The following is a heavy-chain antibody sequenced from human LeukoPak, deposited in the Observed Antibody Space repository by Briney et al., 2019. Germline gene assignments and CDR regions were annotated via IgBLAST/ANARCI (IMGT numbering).Heavy chain of an antibody. V-gene: IGHV3-53*01. J-gene: IGHJ4*02. CDR1: GFTVSSNY. CDR3: AKSVYHSGNY. CDR2: IYSGGST. Sequence: GGSLILSCAASGFTVSSNYMSWVRQAPGKGLEWVSVIYSGGSTYYADSVKGRFTISRDNSKNTVSLQMNSLRAEDTAVYYCAKSVYHSGNYWGQGTLVTVSS. D-gene: IGHD3-10*01.